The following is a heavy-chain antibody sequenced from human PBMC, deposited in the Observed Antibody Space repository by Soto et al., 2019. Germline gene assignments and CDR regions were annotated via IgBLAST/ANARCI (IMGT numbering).Heavy chain of an antibody. CDR1: GFTFSSYA. CDR2: ISGSGGST. D-gene: IGHD6-13*01. J-gene: IGHJ4*02. Sequence: GGSLSLSCAASGFTFSSYAMSWVRQAPGKGLEWVSAISGSGGSTYYADSVKGRFTISRDNSKNTLYLQMNSLRAEDTAVYYCAKESIPSSIAAAAPGYFDYWGQGTLVTVSS. CDR3: AKESIPSSIAAAAPGYFDY. V-gene: IGHV3-23*01.